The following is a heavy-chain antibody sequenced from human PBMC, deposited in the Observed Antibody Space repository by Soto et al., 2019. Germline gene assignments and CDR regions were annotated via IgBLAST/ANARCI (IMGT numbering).Heavy chain of an antibody. V-gene: IGHV4-34*01. CDR2: INHSGST. CDR3: ARGVAARPYYYMDA. D-gene: IGHD6-6*01. J-gene: IGHJ6*03. Sequence: SETLSLTCAVYGGSFSGYYWSRIRQPPGKGLEWIGEINHSGSTNYNPSLKSRVTISVDASKNQFSLKLSSVTAADTAVYYCARGVAARPYYYMDAWGKGTTVTVSS. CDR1: GGSFSGYY.